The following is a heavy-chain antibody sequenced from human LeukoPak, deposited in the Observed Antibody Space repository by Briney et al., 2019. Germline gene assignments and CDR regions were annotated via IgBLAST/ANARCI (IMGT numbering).Heavy chain of an antibody. D-gene: IGHD2-21*01. CDR2: INHSGST. Sequence: SETLSLTCAVYGGSFSGYYWSWIRQPPGKGLEWIGEINHSGSTNYNPSLKSRVTISVDTSKNQFSLKLSSVTAADTAVYYCARRGGVAHFDYWGQGTLVTVSS. CDR3: ARRGGVAHFDY. J-gene: IGHJ4*02. CDR1: GGSFSGYY. V-gene: IGHV4-34*01.